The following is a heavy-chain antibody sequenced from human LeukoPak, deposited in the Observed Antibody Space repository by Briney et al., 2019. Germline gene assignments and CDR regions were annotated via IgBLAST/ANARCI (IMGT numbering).Heavy chain of an antibody. CDR2: ISAYNGNT. CDR3: ARGGDPAAAGDNWFDP. D-gene: IGHD6-13*01. V-gene: IGHV1-18*01. J-gene: IGHJ5*02. CDR1: GYTFTSYG. Sequence: GASVKVSCTASGYTFTSYGISWVRQAPGQGLEWMGWISAYNGNTNYAQKLQGRVTMTTDTSTSTAYMELRSLRSDDTAVYYCARGGDPAAAGDNWFDPWGQGTLVTVSS.